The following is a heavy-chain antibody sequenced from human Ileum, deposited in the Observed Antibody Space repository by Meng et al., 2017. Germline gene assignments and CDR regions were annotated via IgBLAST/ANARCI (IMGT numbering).Heavy chain of an antibody. J-gene: IGHJ4*02. CDR2: TYYRSKWYS. V-gene: IGHV6-1*02. CDR3: ASGSGSLDY. CDR1: GGSVSRNIAA. Sequence: VQRQLSGQRLGKPPQTLSLTCAVSGGSVSRNIAAWNWIRQSPLRGLEWLGRTYYRSKWYSEYAVSVKSRISITPDTSKNQFSLQMNSVTPEDTAVYYCASGSGSLDYWGPGTLVTVSS. D-gene: IGHD3-3*01.